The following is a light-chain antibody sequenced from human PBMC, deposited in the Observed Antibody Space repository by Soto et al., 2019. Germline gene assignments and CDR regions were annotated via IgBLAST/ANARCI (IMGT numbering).Light chain of an antibody. CDR3: LLSYSGARV. CDR2: DAT. Sequence: QAVVTQEPSLTVSPEGTVTLTCGSNTGAVTSGHYPYWFQQKPGQAPRTLIYDATNKHSWTPARFSGYLLGGKVALILSGAQPEDEADYYCLLSYSGARVFGGGTQLTVL. V-gene: IGLV7-46*01. CDR1: TGAVTSGHY. J-gene: IGLJ3*02.